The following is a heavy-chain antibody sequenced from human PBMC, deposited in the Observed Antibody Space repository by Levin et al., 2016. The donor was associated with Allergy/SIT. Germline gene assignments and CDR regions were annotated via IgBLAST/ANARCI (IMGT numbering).Heavy chain of an antibody. CDR3: VKCSGGGGVGDYFDY. Sequence: WIRQPPGKGLEWVSSISSSSSYIYYADSVKGRFTISRDNAKNSLYLQMNSLRAEDTAVYYCVKCSGGGGVGDYFDYWGRGALVTVSS. CDR2: ISSSSSYI. D-gene: IGHD3-16*01. J-gene: IGHJ4*02. V-gene: IGHV3-21*01.